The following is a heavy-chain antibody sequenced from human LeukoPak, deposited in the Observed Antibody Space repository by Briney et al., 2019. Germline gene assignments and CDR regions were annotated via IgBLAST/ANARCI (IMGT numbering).Heavy chain of an antibody. V-gene: IGHV1-2*02. CDR3: ARDDTASSSWYYYYYYMDV. J-gene: IGHJ6*03. D-gene: IGHD6-13*01. CDR1: GYTFTSYA. Sequence: ASVKVSCKASGYTFTSYAMNWVRQAPGQGLEWMGWINPNSGGTNYAQKFQGRVTMTRDTSISTAYMELSRLRSDDTAVYYCARDDTASSSWYYYYYYMDVWGKGTTVTVSS. CDR2: INPNSGGT.